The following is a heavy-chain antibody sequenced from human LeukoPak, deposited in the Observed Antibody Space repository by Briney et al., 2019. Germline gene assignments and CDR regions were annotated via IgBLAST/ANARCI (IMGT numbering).Heavy chain of an antibody. CDR3: ARVLSGSYSGTVFDI. V-gene: IGHV3-74*01. J-gene: IGHJ3*02. Sequence: TGGSLRLSCAASGFTFSSYWMHWVRQAPGKGLVWVSRINSDGSSTSYADSVKGRFTISRGNAKNTLYLQMNSQRAEDTAVYYCARVLSGSYSGTVFDIWGQGTMVTVSS. CDR1: GFTFSSYW. D-gene: IGHD1-26*01. CDR2: INSDGSST.